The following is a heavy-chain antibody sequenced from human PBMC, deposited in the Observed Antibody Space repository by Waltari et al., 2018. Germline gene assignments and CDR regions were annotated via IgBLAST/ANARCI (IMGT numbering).Heavy chain of an antibody. Sequence: QVQLQESGPGLVKPSETLSLTCTVSGGSISSYYWSWIRQPPGKGLEWIGYIYYSGSTNYNPSLKRRVTRSVDTSKNQFSLKLSSVTAADTAVYYCAREAIAAAGTGAFDIWGQGTMVTVSS. CDR2: IYYSGST. D-gene: IGHD6-13*01. CDR3: AREAIAAAGTGAFDI. V-gene: IGHV4-59*01. J-gene: IGHJ3*02. CDR1: GGSISSYY.